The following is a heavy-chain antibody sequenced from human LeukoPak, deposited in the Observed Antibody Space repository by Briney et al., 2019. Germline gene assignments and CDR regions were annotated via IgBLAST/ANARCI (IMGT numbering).Heavy chain of an antibody. CDR1: GFSAFPFSDGW. Sequence: GGSLRLSCAGSGFSAFPFSDGWMAWVRQAPGKGLEWVGRIKSKGSGGTTDYAAPVKGRFTISRDDSQNTLYLQMNSLRAEDTAVYYCVKGGYDYIEIAYFDYWGQGTLVTVSS. CDR2: IKSKGSGGTT. V-gene: IGHV3-15*01. D-gene: IGHD5-12*01. CDR3: VKGGYDYIEIAYFDY. J-gene: IGHJ4*02.